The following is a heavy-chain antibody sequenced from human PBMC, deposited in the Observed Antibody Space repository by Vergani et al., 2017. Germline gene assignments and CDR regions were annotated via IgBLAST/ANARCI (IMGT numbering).Heavy chain of an antibody. V-gene: IGHV4-59*12. Sequence: QVQLQESGPGLVKPSETLSLTCTVSGGSISSYYWSWIRQPPGKGLEWIGYIYYSGSTNYNPSLKSRVTISVDTSKNQFSLKLSSVTAADTAVYYCARDVRVKGANDAFDIWGQGTMVTVSS. CDR2: IYYSGST. CDR1: GGSISSYY. CDR3: ARDVRVKGANDAFDI. J-gene: IGHJ3*02. D-gene: IGHD3-10*02.